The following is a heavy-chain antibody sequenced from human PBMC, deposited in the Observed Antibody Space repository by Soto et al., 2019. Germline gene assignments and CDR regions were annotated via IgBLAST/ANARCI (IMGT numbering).Heavy chain of an antibody. CDR3: ATDCSATVDS. V-gene: IGHV3-72*01. J-gene: IGHJ5*01. Sequence: EVQLVQSGGGLVQPGGSLRLSCVASGVTSQDYFMDWVRQAPGKGLEWVGRVRNKGRSYNSDYAVSVKGRFTISRDNSKYSVLIQLNSLDPEYTSVYKCATDCSATVDSWGQGTLVHVSS. CDR1: GVTSQDYF. D-gene: IGHD2-15*01. CDR2: VRNKGRSYNS.